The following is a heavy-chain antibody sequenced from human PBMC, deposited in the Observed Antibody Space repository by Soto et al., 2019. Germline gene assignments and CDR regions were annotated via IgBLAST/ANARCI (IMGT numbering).Heavy chain of an antibody. D-gene: IGHD2-15*01. CDR3: ARFKLIPSGTDQ. Sequence: EVQLVESGGGLVQPGGSLRLSCAASGFTFSTYWMHWVRQAPGKGLVWVSRINSDGSSTAYADSVKGRFTMSRDNAKNTLCLQMNSLRAEDTAVYYCARFKLIPSGTDQWGQGTLVTVSS. J-gene: IGHJ4*02. CDR1: GFTFSTYW. V-gene: IGHV3-74*01. CDR2: INSDGSST.